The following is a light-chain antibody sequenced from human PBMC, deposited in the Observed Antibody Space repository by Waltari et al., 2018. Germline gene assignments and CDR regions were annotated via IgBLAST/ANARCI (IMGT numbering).Light chain of an antibody. CDR3: QQYNSYSLFT. J-gene: IGKJ3*01. Sequence: DIQMTQSPSTLSASVGDRVTITCRASESVNSWLAWYQQKPGKAPKLLMDKESRLKSGVPSRFSGSGSGTEFTLTISSLQPDDFATYYCQQYNSYSLFTFGPGTTVDIK. CDR1: ESVNSW. V-gene: IGKV1-5*03. CDR2: KES.